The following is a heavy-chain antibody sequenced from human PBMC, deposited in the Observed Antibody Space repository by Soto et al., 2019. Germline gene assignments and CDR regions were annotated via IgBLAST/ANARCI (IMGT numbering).Heavy chain of an antibody. J-gene: IGHJ4*02. Sequence: EVQLLESGGGLAQPGGSLRLSCAASGFTFNPYAMNWVRQAPGKGLEWVSTIRGSGAGTYYADSVKGRFTISRDNSKNTLYLQMNSLRAEDMAVYFCAKGFGISWQYYFDYWGQGTLVTVSS. CDR1: GFTFNPYA. CDR3: AKGFGISWQYYFDY. CDR2: IRGSGAGT. D-gene: IGHD6-13*01. V-gene: IGHV3-23*01.